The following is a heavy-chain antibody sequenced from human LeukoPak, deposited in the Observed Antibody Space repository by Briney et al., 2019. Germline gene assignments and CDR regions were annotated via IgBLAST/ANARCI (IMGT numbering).Heavy chain of an antibody. V-gene: IGHV3-23*01. CDR2: ISGGGGST. CDR3: ARDKGFDAFDI. J-gene: IGHJ3*02. Sequence: GSLRLSCAASGFTFSDYYMSWIRQAPGKGLEWVSAISGGGGSTYYADSVKGRFTISRDNSKNTLYLQMNSLRAEDTAVYYCARDKGFDAFDIWGQGTMVTVSS. CDR1: GFTFSDYY.